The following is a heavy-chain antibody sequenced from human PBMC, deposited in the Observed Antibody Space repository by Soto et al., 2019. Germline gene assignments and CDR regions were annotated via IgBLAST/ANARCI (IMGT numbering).Heavy chain of an antibody. CDR1: GGSFSGYY. D-gene: IGHD3-22*01. V-gene: IGHV4-34*01. CDR2: INHSGST. J-gene: IGHJ4*02. CDR3: ARGRTYYYDSSCYSHKGFYDY. Sequence: SETLSLTCAVYGGSFSGYYWSWIRQPPGKGLEWIGEINHSGSTNYNPSLKSRVTISVDTSKNQFSLKLSSVTAADTAVYYCARGRTYYYDSSCYSHKGFYDYWGRGTLVIVSS.